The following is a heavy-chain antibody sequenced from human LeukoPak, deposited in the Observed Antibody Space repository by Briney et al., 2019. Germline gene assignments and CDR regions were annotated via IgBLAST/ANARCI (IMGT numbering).Heavy chain of an antibody. Sequence: GGSLRLSCAASGFTFSSFGMSWVRQAPGKGLEWVSTISGSGGSTYYADSVKGRFTISRDNAKNTLYLQMNSLRAEDTAVYYCATLISGWSLYWGQGTLVTVSS. CDR3: ATLISGWSLY. CDR2: ISGSGGST. D-gene: IGHD6-19*01. V-gene: IGHV3-23*01. CDR1: GFTFSSFG. J-gene: IGHJ4*02.